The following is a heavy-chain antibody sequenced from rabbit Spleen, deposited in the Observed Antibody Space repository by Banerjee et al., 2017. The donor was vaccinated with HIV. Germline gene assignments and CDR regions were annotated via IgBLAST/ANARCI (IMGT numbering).Heavy chain of an antibody. CDR3: VRYVAGSAYYDL. CDR2: IYTGSGST. CDR1: GIDFSTNYY. D-gene: IGHD8-1*01. V-gene: IGHV1S45*01. J-gene: IGHJ4*01. Sequence: QQQLEESGGGLVKPGGTLTLTCKASGIDFSTNYYMCWVRQAPGKGLEWIGCIYTGSGSTYYASWVNGRFTGSKTSSTTVTLQMTGLTVADTATYFCVRYVAGSAYYDLWGQGTLVTVS.